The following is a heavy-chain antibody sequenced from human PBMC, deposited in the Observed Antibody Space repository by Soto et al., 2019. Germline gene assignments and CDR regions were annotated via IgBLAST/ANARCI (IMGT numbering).Heavy chain of an antibody. CDR1: GFTFSSYS. CDR3: ARDDFQRVFGVPTDSFDY. V-gene: IGHV3-48*01. D-gene: IGHD2-21*01. CDR2: ISSSSSTI. J-gene: IGHJ4*02. Sequence: PGGSLRLSCAASGFTFSSYSMNWVRQAPGKGLEWVSYISSSSSTIYYADAVKGRFTISRDNAKNSLYLQMNSLRAEDTAVYYCARDDFQRVFGVPTDSFDYWGQGTLVTVSS.